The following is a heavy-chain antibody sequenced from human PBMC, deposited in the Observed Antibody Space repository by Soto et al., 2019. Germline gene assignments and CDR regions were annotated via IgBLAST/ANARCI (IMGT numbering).Heavy chain of an antibody. Sequence: KSPEASVEVSCKASGGTFSTYTITWVRQAPGQGLEWMGRIIPIIGIINYAQKFQGRVTITADKFTGTAYMELTRLRSDDTAVYYCAGDPDSHYNDSHASSYPWGQGTLVTVSS. CDR2: IIPIIGII. CDR1: GGTFSTYT. J-gene: IGHJ4*02. CDR3: AGDPDSHYNDSHASSYP. V-gene: IGHV1-69*04. D-gene: IGHD3-22*01.